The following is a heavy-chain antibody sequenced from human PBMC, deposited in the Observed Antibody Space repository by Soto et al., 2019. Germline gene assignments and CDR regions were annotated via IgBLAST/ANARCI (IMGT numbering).Heavy chain of an antibody. D-gene: IGHD2-2*01. J-gene: IGHJ6*02. Sequence: GGSLRLSCAASGFTFSSYAMSWVRQAPGKGLEWVSAISGSGGSTYYADSVKGRFTISRDNSKNTLYLQMNSLRAEDTAVYYCASGRPAADYYCGMDVWGQGTTVTVSS. CDR2: ISGSGGST. V-gene: IGHV3-23*01. CDR1: GFTFSSYA. CDR3: ASGRPAADYYCGMDV.